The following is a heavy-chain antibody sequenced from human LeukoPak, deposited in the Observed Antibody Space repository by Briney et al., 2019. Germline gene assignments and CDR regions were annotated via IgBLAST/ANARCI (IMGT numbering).Heavy chain of an antibody. Sequence: GGSLRLSCAASGFTFSSYSMNWVRQAPGKGLEWVSSISSSSYIYYADSVKGRFTISRDNSKNTLYLQMNSLRAEDTAVYYCARDPEAAAINWFDPWGQGTLVTVSS. D-gene: IGHD6-25*01. CDR2: ISSSSYI. J-gene: IGHJ5*02. CDR1: GFTFSSYS. CDR3: ARDPEAAAINWFDP. V-gene: IGHV3-21*01.